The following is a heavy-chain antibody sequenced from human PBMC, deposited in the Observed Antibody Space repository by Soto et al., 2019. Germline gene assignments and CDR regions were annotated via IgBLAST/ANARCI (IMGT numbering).Heavy chain of an antibody. CDR3: ATLVHIDYNCSR. V-gene: IGHV5-10-1*01. Sequence: GESLKISCKGSGYSSPNSWINWVRQMPGKGLEWMGRIDPSDSYTNYGPSFQGDVTISADKSINTAYLQWSSLKASDTAMEYGATLVHIDYNCSRWGRRTRVGVAS. CDR2: IDPSDSYT. J-gene: IGHJ1*01. D-gene: IGHD1-20*01. CDR1: GYSSPNSW.